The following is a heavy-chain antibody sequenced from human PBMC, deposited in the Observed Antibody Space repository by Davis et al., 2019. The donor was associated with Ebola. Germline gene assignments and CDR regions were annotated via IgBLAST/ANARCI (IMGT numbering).Heavy chain of an antibody. J-gene: IGHJ1*01. CDR2: ISYDGSNK. CDR1: GFTFSSYA. V-gene: IGHV3-30-3*01. Sequence: PGGSLRLSCAASGFTFSSYAMHWVRQAPGKGLEWVAVISYDGSNKYYADSVKGRFTISRDNSKNTLYLQMNSLRAEDTAVYYCATTYYYDSSVYFQHWGQGTLVTVSS. CDR3: ATTYYYDSSVYFQH. D-gene: IGHD3-22*01.